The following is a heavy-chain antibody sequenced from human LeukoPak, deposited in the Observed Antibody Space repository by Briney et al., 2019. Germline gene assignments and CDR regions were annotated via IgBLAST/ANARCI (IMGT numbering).Heavy chain of an antibody. Sequence: SETLSLTCAVSGGSMTSYCWSWIRQPPGKGLEWIGYISSSGSTNYNPSLGSRVTIPVDASKNQFSLKLSSVTAADTAVYYCARQRGYSYGFYYYYMDVWGKGTTVTVS. J-gene: IGHJ6*03. CDR1: GGSMTSYC. CDR3: ARQRGYSYGFYYYYMDV. D-gene: IGHD5-18*01. CDR2: ISSSGST. V-gene: IGHV4-59*08.